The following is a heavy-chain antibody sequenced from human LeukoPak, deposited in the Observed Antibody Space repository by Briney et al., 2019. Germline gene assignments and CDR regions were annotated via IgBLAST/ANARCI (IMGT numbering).Heavy chain of an antibody. CDR1: GGSISSGGYY. J-gene: IGHJ4*02. CDR2: IYYSGST. D-gene: IGHD4-17*01. CDR3: ASHDYGDHPDDY. Sequence: SETLSVTCTVSGGSISSGGYYWSWIRQHPGKGLEWIGYIYYSGSTYYNPSLKSRVTISVDTSKNQFSLKLSSVTAADTAVYYCASHDYGDHPDDYWGQGTLVTVSS. V-gene: IGHV4-31*03.